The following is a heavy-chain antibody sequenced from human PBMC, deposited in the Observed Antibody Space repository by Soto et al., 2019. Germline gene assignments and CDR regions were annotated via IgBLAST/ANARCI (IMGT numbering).Heavy chain of an antibody. D-gene: IGHD3-22*01. CDR2: ISAYNGNT. J-gene: IGHJ5*02. V-gene: IGHV1-18*01. CDR1: GYTFTSYG. Sequence: ASVKVSCKASGYTFTSYGISWVRQAPGQGLEWMGWISAYNGNTNYAQKLQGRVTMTTDTSTSTAYMELRSLRSDDTAVYYCARGNYYDSSGYYGWFGPWGQGTLVTVSS. CDR3: ARGNYYDSSGYYGWFGP.